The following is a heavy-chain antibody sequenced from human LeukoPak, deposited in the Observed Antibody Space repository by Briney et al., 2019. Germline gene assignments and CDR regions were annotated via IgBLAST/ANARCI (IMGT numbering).Heavy chain of an antibody. CDR1: GFSFISYG. Sequence: PGGSLRLSCAASGFSFISYGMHWVRQAPGKGLEWVGVISDDGRSKDYADSVKGRFTISRDNSKDTLYLQMNSLREEDTAVYYCAKRPSDYGDYVSYFDYWGQGTLVTVSS. J-gene: IGHJ4*02. V-gene: IGHV3-30*18. D-gene: IGHD4-17*01. CDR3: AKRPSDYGDYVSYFDY. CDR2: ISDDGRSK.